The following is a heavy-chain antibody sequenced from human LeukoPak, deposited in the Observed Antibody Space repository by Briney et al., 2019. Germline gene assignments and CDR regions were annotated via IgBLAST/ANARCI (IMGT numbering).Heavy chain of an antibody. CDR1: GFTFSSYG. V-gene: IGHV3-30*02. CDR3: AKDLVDIVATVDHYFDY. J-gene: IGHJ4*02. CDR2: IRYDGSNK. D-gene: IGHD5-12*01. Sequence: PGGSLRLSCAASGFTFSSYGMHWDRQAPGKGLEWVAFIRYDGSNKYYADSVKGRFTISRDNSKNTLYLQMNSLRAEDTAVYYCAKDLVDIVATVDHYFDYWGQGTLVTVSS.